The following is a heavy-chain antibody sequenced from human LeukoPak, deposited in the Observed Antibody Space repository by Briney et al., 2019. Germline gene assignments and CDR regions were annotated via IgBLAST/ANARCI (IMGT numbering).Heavy chain of an antibody. J-gene: IGHJ6*02. V-gene: IGHV4-31*03. CDR2: IYHSGST. CDR1: GGSISSGGYY. D-gene: IGHD4-17*01. CDR3: ARGGYGDYCMDV. Sequence: SETPSLTCTVSGGSISSGGYYWSWIRQHPGKGLEWIGYIYHSGSTYYNPSLKSRVTISVDTSKNQFSLKLSSVTAADTAVYYCARGGYGDYCMDVWGQGTTVTVSS.